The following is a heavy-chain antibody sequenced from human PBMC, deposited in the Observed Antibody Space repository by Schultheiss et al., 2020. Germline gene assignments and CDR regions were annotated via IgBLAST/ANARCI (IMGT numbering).Heavy chain of an antibody. CDR3: ARDQRVLWFGETIPWFDP. Sequence: SVKVSCKASGGTFSSYAISWVRQAPGQGLEWMGGIIPIFGTANYAQKFQGRVTITADESTSTAYMELSSLRSEDTAVYYCARDQRVLWFGETIPWFDPWGQGTLVTVSS. CDR2: IIPIFGTA. CDR1: GGTFSSYA. J-gene: IGHJ5*02. D-gene: IGHD3-10*01. V-gene: IGHV1-69*13.